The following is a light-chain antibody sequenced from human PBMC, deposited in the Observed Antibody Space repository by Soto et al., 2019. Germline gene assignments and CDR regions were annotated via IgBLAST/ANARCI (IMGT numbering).Light chain of an antibody. CDR1: QFVSSN. J-gene: IGKJ5*01. CDR3: QQYHNWPPIT. CDR2: GAS. V-gene: IGKV3D-15*01. Sequence: EIVMTQSPVTLSVSPGERATLSCRASQFVSSNLAWYQQKPGQAPRLLIYGASTRATGIPARISGSGSGTEFTLTISNLQSEDFAVYFCQQYHNWPPITFGQGTRLEIK.